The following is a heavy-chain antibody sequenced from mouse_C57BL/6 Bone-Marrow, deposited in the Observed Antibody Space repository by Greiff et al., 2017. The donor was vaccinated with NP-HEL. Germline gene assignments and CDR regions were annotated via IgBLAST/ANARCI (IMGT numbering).Heavy chain of an antibody. CDR2: IYPGDGDT. CDR3: ARLGYVDY. D-gene: IGHD2-2*01. V-gene: IGHV1-82*01. Sequence: QVQLQQSGPELVKPGASVKISCKASGYAFSSSWMNWVKQRPGKGLEWIGRIYPGDGDTNYNGKFKGKATLTADKSSSTAYMQLSSLTSEDSAVYFCARLGYVDYWGQGTTLTVSS. CDR1: GYAFSSSW. J-gene: IGHJ2*01.